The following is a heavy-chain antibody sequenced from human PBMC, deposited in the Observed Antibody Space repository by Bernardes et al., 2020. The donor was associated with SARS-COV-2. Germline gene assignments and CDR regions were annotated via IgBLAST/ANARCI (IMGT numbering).Heavy chain of an antibody. Sequence: RQHPGKGLECIGYIYYSGSTNYNPSLKSRVTISVDTSKNQFSLKLSSVTAADTAVYYFAIVASGSYDAFDIWGKGTMVTVSS. D-gene: IGHD1-26*01. J-gene: IGHJ3*02. V-gene: IGHV4-59*01. CDR3: AIVASGSYDAFDI. CDR2: IYYSGST.